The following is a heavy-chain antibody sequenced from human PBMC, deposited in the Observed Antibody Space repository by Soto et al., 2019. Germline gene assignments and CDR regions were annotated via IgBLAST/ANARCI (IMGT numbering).Heavy chain of an antibody. CDR1: GYTFTSYG. V-gene: IGHV1-18*01. CDR2: ISAYNGNT. CDR3: ARVRIFGVVIQDWFDP. J-gene: IGHJ5*02. Sequence: GASVKVSCKASGYTFTSYGISWVRQAPGQGLEWMGWISAYNGNTNYAQKLQGRVTMTTDTSTSTAYMELRSLRSDDTAVYYCARVRIFGVVIQDWFDPWGQGTLVTVSS. D-gene: IGHD3-3*01.